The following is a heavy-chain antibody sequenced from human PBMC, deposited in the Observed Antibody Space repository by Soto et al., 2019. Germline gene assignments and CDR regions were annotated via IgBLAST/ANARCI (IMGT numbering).Heavy chain of an antibody. D-gene: IGHD7-27*01. CDR3: AIDPGAADY. V-gene: IGHV3-66*01. J-gene: IGHJ4*02. CDR2: ISSGGST. Sequence: EVQLVESGGGLVQPGGSLRLSCAASGFTVSTKYMSWVRQAPGKGLEWVSVISSGGSTLYADSVRGRFTISRDNSKNTVNLQMNSLRAEDTAVYYCAIDPGAADYWGQGTLVTVSS. CDR1: GFTVSTKY.